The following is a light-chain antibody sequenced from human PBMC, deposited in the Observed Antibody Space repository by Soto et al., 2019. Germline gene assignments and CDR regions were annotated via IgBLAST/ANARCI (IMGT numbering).Light chain of an antibody. CDR3: QQYGSYWT. CDR2: RAS. CDR1: QSVSSSY. Sequence: EIVVTQSPGTLSLSPGERATLSCRASQSVSSSYLAWYQQKPGQAPRLLIYRASSRATGIPDRFSGSGSGTDFTLTISRLEPEDFAVYYCQQYGSYWTFGQGTKVDIK. V-gene: IGKV3-20*01. J-gene: IGKJ1*01.